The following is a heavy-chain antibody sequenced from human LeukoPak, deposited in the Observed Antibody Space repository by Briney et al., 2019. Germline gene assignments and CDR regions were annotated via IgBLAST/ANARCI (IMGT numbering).Heavy chain of an antibody. CDR3: ARDASAYCSRLFSD. D-gene: IGHD3-3*01. CDR2: ISAYNGST. V-gene: IGHV1-18*01. Sequence: ASVKLSRNSSGYTFNINGISMVRQAPGQGLEWMGWISAYNGSTNYAQKLQGRVTMTTDTSTSTAYMELRSLRSDDTAVYYCARDASAYCSRLFSDWGQGTLVTVSS. CDR1: GYTFNING. J-gene: IGHJ4*02.